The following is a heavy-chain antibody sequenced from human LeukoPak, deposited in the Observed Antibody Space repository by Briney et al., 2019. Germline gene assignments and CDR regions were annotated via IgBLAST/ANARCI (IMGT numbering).Heavy chain of an antibody. CDR1: GGSISSGGYY. CDR3: ARAHNYDSLTGYYIDP. D-gene: IGHD3-9*01. J-gene: IGHJ5*02. Sequence: PSETLSLTCTVSGGSISSGGYYWSWIRQHPGKGLEWIGYIYYSGSTYYNPSLKSRVTISVDTSKNQFSLKLSSVTAADTAVYYCARAHNYDSLTGYYIDPWGQGTLVTVSS. V-gene: IGHV4-31*03. CDR2: IYYSGST.